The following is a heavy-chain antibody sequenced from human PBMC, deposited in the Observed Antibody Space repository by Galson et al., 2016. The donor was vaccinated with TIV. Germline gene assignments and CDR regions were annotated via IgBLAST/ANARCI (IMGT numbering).Heavy chain of an antibody. Sequence: SLRLSCAASGFSVRSNYLSWVRQAPGQGLEWVSVLHSDGKTCYSDSVKGRFTISRDDSKNTLYLQLNSLRPEDTALYYCARDQYHVTNGSEDAFDIWGQGRMVTVSS. D-gene: IGHD2-8*01. CDR3: ARDQYHVTNGSEDAFDI. V-gene: IGHV3-66*02. CDR1: GFSVRSNY. J-gene: IGHJ3*02. CDR2: LHSDGKT.